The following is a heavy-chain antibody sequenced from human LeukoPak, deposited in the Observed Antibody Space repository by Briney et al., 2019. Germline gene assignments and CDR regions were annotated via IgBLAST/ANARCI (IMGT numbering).Heavy chain of an antibody. V-gene: IGHV1-18*01. CDR3: ARDSLYGDYEDY. Sequence: GASVKVSCKASGYTFTSYGISWVRQAGGQGLEWMGWISAYNGNTNYAQRLKGRVTMTTDTSTSTAYMELRSLRSDDTAVYYCARDSLYGDYEDYWGQGTLVTVSS. CDR1: GYTFTSYG. D-gene: IGHD4-17*01. J-gene: IGHJ4*02. CDR2: ISAYNGNT.